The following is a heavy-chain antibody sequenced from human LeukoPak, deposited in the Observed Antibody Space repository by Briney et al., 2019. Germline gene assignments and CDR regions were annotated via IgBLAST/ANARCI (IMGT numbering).Heavy chain of an antibody. CDR3: ASRSTVSEHPDSSGYKEY. D-gene: IGHD2-15*01. J-gene: IGHJ4*02. Sequence: SVKVSCKASGGTFSSFTFNWVRQAPGQGLEWMGMIIPIFSTTDYAQNFQGRVTITADKTTSTVYTELSSLISDDTAVYYCASRSTVSEHPDSSGYKEYWGQGTLVTVSS. CDR2: IIPIFSTT. V-gene: IGHV1-69*08. CDR1: GGTFSSFT.